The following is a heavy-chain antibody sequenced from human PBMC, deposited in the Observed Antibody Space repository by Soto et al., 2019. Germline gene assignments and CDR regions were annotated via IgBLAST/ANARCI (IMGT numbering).Heavy chain of an antibody. Sequence: EVQLLESGGGLVQPGGSLRLSCAASGFTFSSYAMSWVRQAPGKGLEWVSAISGSGGSTYYADSVKGRFTISRDNSKNTLYLKMNSLRAEVTAVYYCAKGRRRDYIWGSYRYTVDYWGQGTLVTVSS. D-gene: IGHD3-16*02. CDR3: AKGRRRDYIWGSYRYTVDY. CDR1: GFTFSSYA. V-gene: IGHV3-23*01. CDR2: ISGSGGST. J-gene: IGHJ4*02.